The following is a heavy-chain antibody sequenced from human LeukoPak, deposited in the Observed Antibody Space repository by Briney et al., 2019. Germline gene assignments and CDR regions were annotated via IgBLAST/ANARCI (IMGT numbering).Heavy chain of an antibody. Sequence: GGSLRRSCVASGFTCSTLCGTWDRQAPGKGLEWVANIDNDGCGKYYVDSVRGRFVISRDYASNSVFLQMDRLRDEDTSVYYCARDEGWGYYDLWGQGTPVTVSS. D-gene: IGHD1-26*01. J-gene: IGHJ4*02. V-gene: IGHV3-7*01. CDR2: IDNDGCGK. CDR1: GFTCSTLC. CDR3: ARDEGWGYYDL.